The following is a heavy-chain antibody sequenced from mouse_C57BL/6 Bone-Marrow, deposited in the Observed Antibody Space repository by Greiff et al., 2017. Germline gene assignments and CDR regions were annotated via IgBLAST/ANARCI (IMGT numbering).Heavy chain of an antibody. Sequence: VQLQQPGAELVKPGASVKLSCRASGYTFTSYYMYWVKQRPGQGPEWIGEIDPSNGGTNFNEKFKRQATLTVDTSSSTAHLQLSSLTSEDSAVYYCARGGYGGFAYWGQGTLVTVSA. V-gene: IGHV1S81*02. CDR3: ARGGYGGFAY. CDR2: IDPSNGGT. D-gene: IGHD2-14*01. CDR1: GYTFTSYY. J-gene: IGHJ3*01.